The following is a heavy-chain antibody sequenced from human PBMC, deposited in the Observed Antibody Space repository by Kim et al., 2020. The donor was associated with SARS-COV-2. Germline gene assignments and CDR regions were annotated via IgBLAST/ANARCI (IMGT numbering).Heavy chain of an antibody. D-gene: IGHD1-7*01. CDR2: ISGSGGST. J-gene: IGHJ5*02. Sequence: GGSLRLSCAASGFTFSSYAMSWVRQAPGKGLEWVSAISGSGGSTYYADSVKGRFTISRDNSKNTLYLQMNSLRAEDTAVYYCAKGTRSWNYVPTINWFDPWGQGTLVTVSS. V-gene: IGHV3-23*01. CDR3: AKGTRSWNYVPTINWFDP. CDR1: GFTFSSYA.